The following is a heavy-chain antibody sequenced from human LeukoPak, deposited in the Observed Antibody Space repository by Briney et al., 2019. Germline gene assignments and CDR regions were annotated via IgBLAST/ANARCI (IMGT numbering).Heavy chain of an antibody. CDR3: ARGQPQRYSSGWYVNWFDP. CDR2: IYYSGTT. J-gene: IGHJ5*02. Sequence: PSETLSLTCTVSGASISSSYWSWIRQPPGKGLEWIGYIYYSGTTKYNPSLKSRVTISVDTSKNQFSLKVNSVAAADTAVYYCARGQPQRYSSGWYVNWFDPWGQGTLVTVSP. V-gene: IGHV4-59*01. D-gene: IGHD6-19*01. CDR1: GASISSSY.